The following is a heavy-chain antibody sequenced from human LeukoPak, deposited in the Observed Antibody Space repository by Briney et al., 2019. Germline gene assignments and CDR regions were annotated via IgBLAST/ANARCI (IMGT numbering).Heavy chain of an antibody. CDR1: GFTFDDYA. CDR2: ISWNSGSI. D-gene: IGHD2-2*01. J-gene: IGHJ3*02. Sequence: SGGSLRLSCAASGFTFDDYAMHWVRQAPGKGLEWVSGISWNSGSIGYADSVKGRFTISRDNAKNSLYLQMNSLRAEDTALYYCATMPRDAFDIWGQGTMVTVSS. V-gene: IGHV3-9*01. CDR3: ATMPRDAFDI.